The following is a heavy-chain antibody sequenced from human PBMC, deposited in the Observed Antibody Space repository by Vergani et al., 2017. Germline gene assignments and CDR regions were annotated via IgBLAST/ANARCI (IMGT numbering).Heavy chain of an antibody. CDR1: GYTFSTYY. V-gene: IGHV1-46*03. J-gene: IGHJ4*02. CDR3: ARGDYGILTGYRY. CDR2: INPSGGHT. Sequence: QVQVVQSGAEVKKSGASVKVSCKTSGYTFSTYYMHWVRQAPGQGLEWMGIINPSGGHTNYAQKFQGRVTMNRDTSTSTVYMELSSLRSEDTAIYYCARGDYGILTGYRYWGQGTLVTVSA. D-gene: IGHD3-9*01.